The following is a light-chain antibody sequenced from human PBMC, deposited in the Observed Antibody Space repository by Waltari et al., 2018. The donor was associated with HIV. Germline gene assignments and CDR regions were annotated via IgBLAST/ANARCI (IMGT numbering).Light chain of an antibody. CDR1: SANIGGNY. CDR2: RNN. J-gene: IGLJ3*02. Sequence: QSVLTQPPSASETPGQRITISCSGSSANIGGNYVYWYQHLPGTAPKLLIDRNNQRPSGVPDRFSGSKSGASASLAISGLRSEDEADYYCAAWDDSLSGWVFGGGTKLTVL. V-gene: IGLV1-47*01. CDR3: AAWDDSLSGWV.